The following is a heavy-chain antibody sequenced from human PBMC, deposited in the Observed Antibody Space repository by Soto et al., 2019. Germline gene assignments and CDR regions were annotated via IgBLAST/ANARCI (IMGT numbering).Heavy chain of an antibody. D-gene: IGHD2-15*01. V-gene: IGHV3-21*01. Sequence: EVLLVESGGGLVKPGGSLRLSCAASGFTFSTYSMNWVRQAPGKGLEWVSSINTASYIYYADSVKGRFTISTDDAKNSLYRQMNSLRDEDTAVYYCAREGGYCNGGGCRYFDYWGQGTLVTVSS. CDR2: INTASYI. CDR3: AREGGYCNGGGCRYFDY. CDR1: GFTFSTYS. J-gene: IGHJ4*02.